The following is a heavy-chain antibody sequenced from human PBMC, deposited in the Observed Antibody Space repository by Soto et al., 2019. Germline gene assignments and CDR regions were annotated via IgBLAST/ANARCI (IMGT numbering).Heavy chain of an antibody. V-gene: IGHV2-5*02. CDR1: GFSLSTSGVG. CDR2: IYWDEDV. Sequence: QITLKESGPTLVKPTQTLNLTCTFSGFSLSTSGVGVGWIRQSPGKALEWLALIYWDEDVRYNPSLKTKLTITKDTSKNQVVLTMTNLDPVDTATYYCAHLPYSSGSHTGWLDPWGQGILVTVSS. J-gene: IGHJ5*02. CDR3: AHLPYSSGSHTGWLDP. D-gene: IGHD3-10*01.